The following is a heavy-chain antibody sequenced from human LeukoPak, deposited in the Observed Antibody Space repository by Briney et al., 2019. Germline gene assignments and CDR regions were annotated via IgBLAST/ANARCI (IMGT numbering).Heavy chain of an antibody. V-gene: IGHV3-30*02. CDR1: GFTFSSYG. CDR2: IRYDGSNK. J-gene: IGHJ6*03. Sequence: GGSLRLSCAASGFTFSSYGMHWVRQAPGKGLEWVAFIRYDGSNKYYADSVKGRFTISRDNSKNTLYLQMNSLRAEDTAVYYCAKDGSRTIFSPTYYYYYYYMDVWGKGTTVTISS. D-gene: IGHD3-9*01. CDR3: AKDGSRTIFSPTYYYYYYYMDV.